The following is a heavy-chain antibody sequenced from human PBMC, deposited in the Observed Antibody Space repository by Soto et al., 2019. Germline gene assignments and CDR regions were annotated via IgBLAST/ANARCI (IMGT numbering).Heavy chain of an antibody. CDR2: IDWDDDK. CDR3: ARMLTAVAGRNYFDF. Sequence: SGPTLVNPIETLTLTCTFSGFSLNTSGMCVSWVRQSPGKALEWLALIDWDDDKYYSTSLKARLTISKDTSKSQVVLTMTNMDPVDTATYYCARMLTAVAGRNYFDFRGQGALVTVSS. J-gene: IGHJ4*02. V-gene: IGHV2-70*20. D-gene: IGHD6-19*01. CDR1: GFSLNTSGMC.